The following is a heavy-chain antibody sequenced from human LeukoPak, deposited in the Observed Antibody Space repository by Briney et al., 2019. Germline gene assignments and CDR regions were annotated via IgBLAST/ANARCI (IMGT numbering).Heavy chain of an antibody. CDR2: ISYDGSNK. J-gene: IGHJ6*03. D-gene: IGHD5-24*01. Sequence: GGSLRLSCAASGFTFSSYAMHWVRQAPGKGLEWLAVISYDGSNKYYADSVKGRFTISRDNSKNTLYLQMNSLRADDTAMYYCARGMAPRLTDSYSYYMDVWGKGTTVTVSS. CDR3: ARGMAPRLTDSYSYYMDV. CDR1: GFTFSSYA. V-gene: IGHV3-30-3*01.